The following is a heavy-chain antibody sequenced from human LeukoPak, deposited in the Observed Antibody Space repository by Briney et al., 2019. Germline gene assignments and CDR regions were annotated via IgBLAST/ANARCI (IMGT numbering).Heavy chain of an antibody. CDR2: IFADDLT. D-gene: IGHD2/OR15-2a*01. CDR1: GFSVSDHY. V-gene: IGHV3-53*01. J-gene: IGHJ4*02. CDR3: ARGAMSTFARFDS. Sequence: GGSLRLSSVVSGFSVSDHYMSWVRQAPGKGLQWLSVIFADDLTYYEGSIKGRFTISRDRSQNTLYLQMKSLRAEDTAVYYCARGAMSTFARFDSWGQGTLVSVSS.